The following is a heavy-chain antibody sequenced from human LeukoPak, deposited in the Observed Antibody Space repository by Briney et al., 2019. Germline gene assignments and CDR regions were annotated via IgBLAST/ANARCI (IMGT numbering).Heavy chain of an antibody. D-gene: IGHD2-15*01. J-gene: IGHJ4*02. Sequence: GGSLRLSCAASGFTFSSYGMHWVRQAPGKGLEWVANIKQDGSEKYYVDSVKGRFTISRDNAKNSLYLHMNSLRAEDTAVYYCARGSLVVVVLDYWGQGALVTVSS. V-gene: IGHV3-7*01. CDR3: ARGSLVVVVLDY. CDR2: IKQDGSEK. CDR1: GFTFSSYG.